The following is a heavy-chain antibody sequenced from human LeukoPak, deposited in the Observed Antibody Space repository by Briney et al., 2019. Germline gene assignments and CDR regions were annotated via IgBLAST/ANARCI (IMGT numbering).Heavy chain of an antibody. D-gene: IGHD3-22*01. J-gene: IGHJ4*02. Sequence: GASVKVSCKASGYTFTSYYMHWVRQAPGQGLEWMGIINPSGGSTSYAQKFQGRVTMTRDMSTSTVYMELSSLRSEDTAVYYCARADPYYYDSSGYYFFDYWGRGTLVTVSS. CDR3: ARADPYYYDSSGYYFFDY. V-gene: IGHV1-46*01. CDR2: INPSGGST. CDR1: GYTFTSYY.